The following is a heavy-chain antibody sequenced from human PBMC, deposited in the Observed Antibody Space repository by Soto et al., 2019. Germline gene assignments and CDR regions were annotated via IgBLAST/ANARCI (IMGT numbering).Heavy chain of an antibody. CDR2: IWYDGSNK. V-gene: IGHV3-33*01. CDR1: GFTFSSYG. Sequence: PGGSLRLSCAASGFTFSSYGMHWVRQAPGKGLEWVAVIWYDGSNKYYADSVKGRFTISRDNSKNTLYLQMNSLRAEDTAVYYCARGLIAVAGSFDYWGQGTLVTVSS. D-gene: IGHD6-19*01. J-gene: IGHJ4*02. CDR3: ARGLIAVAGSFDY.